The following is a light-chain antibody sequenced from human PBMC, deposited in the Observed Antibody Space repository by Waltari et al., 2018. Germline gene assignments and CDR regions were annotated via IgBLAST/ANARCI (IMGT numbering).Light chain of an antibody. CDR1: QSVLYSSNNKNY. CDR2: WAS. Sequence: DIVMTQSPDSLAWSLGERGTIHGKSSQSVLYSSNNKNYLAWYQQKPGQPPKLLIYWASNRESGVPDRFSGSGSVTDFTLPISSLQAEDVAFYYCQQYYSTPLTFGGGTKVEIK. J-gene: IGKJ4*01. CDR3: QQYYSTPLT. V-gene: IGKV4-1*01.